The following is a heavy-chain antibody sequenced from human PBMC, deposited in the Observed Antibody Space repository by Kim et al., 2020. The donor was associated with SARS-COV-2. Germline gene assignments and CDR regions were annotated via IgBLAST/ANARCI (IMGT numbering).Heavy chain of an antibody. D-gene: IGHD3-9*01. CDR1: GYTFSDYF. J-gene: IGHJ6*02. Sequence: ASVKVSCEASGYTFSDYFLNWVRQAPGQGLEWMGWINPNTGGADYAQRFQGRVTMTTDPSLKSAYLELKRLTSGDTALYFCARDRELTLGGRPQDRPYYAMAVWDRGTTALVPS. CDR2: INPNTGGA. CDR3: ARDRELTLGGRPQDRPYYAMAV. V-gene: IGHV1-2*02.